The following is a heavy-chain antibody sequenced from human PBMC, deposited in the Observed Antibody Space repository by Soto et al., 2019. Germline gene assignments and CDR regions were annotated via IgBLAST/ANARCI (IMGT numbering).Heavy chain of an antibody. CDR2: IHPGDSET. CDR3: ARKYTDLVPHLDY. J-gene: IGHJ4*02. CDR1: GYSFTSYW. D-gene: IGHD3-3*02. V-gene: IGHV5-51*01. Sequence: GESLKISCKGSGYSFTSYWLGWVRQIPGKGLEWMGTIHPGDSETRYSPSFQGQVTISADKSISTAYLQWSSLHASDTAMYYCARKYTDLVPHLDYWGQGTLVTV.